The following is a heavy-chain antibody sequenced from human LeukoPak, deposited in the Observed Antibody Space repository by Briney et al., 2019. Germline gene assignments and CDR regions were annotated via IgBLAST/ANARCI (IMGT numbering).Heavy chain of an antibody. Sequence: PGGSLRLSCVASGFTFCYSAMSWVRQAPGKGLEWVAAISSSGGSTYYADSVKGRFTISRDNSKNTLYLQMNSLRAEDTAVYYCAKEFWSGPSYAFDIWGQGTLVTVSS. J-gene: IGHJ3*02. D-gene: IGHD3-3*01. V-gene: IGHV3-23*01. CDR3: AKEFWSGPSYAFDI. CDR2: ISSSGGST. CDR1: GFTFCYSA.